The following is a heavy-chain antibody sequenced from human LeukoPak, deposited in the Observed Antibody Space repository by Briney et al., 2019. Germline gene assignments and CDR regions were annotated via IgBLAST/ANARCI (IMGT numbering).Heavy chain of an antibody. CDR2: IIPIFGTA. CDR1: GGTFSSYA. V-gene: IGHV1-69*13. D-gene: IGHD2-21*01. Sequence: GASVKVSCKASGGTFSSYAISWVRQAPGQGLEWMGGIIPIFGTANYAQKSQGRVTITADESTSTAYMELSSLRSEDTAVYYCARECGGDCYGTLDYWGQGTLVTVSS. CDR3: ARECGGDCYGTLDY. J-gene: IGHJ4*02.